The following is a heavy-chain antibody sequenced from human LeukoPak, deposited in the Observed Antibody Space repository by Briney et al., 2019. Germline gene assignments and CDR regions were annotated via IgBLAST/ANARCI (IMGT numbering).Heavy chain of an antibody. CDR3: ASCSSSSFWFDP. Sequence: SESLSRTCTVSGGSITSHYWSWIRQPPGKGLEWIGYIYYSGSTNYNPSLKSRVTISVDTSKNQFSLKLSSVTAADTAVYYCASCSSSSFWFDPWGQGTLVTVSS. D-gene: IGHD6-6*01. CDR2: IYYSGST. J-gene: IGHJ5*02. V-gene: IGHV4-59*11. CDR1: GGSITSHY.